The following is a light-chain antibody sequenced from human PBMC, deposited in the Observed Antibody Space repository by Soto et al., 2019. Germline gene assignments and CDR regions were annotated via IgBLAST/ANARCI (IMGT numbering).Light chain of an antibody. CDR1: QSISSW. Sequence: DIQMTQSPSTLSASVGDRVTITCRASQSISSWLAWYQQKPGKAPKLLIYKASSLESGAPSRFSGSGSGTDFTLTISSLQPDDSATYYCQQYSSYWTFGQGTKVEIK. CDR3: QQYSSYWT. J-gene: IGKJ1*01. CDR2: KAS. V-gene: IGKV1-5*03.